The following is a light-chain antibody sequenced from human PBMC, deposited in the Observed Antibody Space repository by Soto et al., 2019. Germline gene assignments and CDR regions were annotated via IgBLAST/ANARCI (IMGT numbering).Light chain of an antibody. CDR2: DND. CDR1: NSNIGNNF. J-gene: IGLJ2*01. Sequence: QSVLTQPPSVSAAPGEKVTISCSGGNSNIGNNFVSWYQQLPGTAPRLLIFDNDKRPSGIPDRFSGSRSGTSATLGITGLQTGDEADYYCGTWDSSLSNVVVGGGTKVTVL. CDR3: GTWDSSLSNVV. V-gene: IGLV1-51*01.